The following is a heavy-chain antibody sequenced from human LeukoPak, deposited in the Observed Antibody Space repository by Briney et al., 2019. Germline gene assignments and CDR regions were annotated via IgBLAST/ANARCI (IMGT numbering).Heavy chain of an antibody. V-gene: IGHV1-8*03. Sequence: ASVKVSCKASGYTFTSYDINWVRQATGQGLEWMGWMNPNSGNTGYAQKFQGRVTITRNTSISTAYMELSSLRSEDTAVYYCARVGYCSSTSCYRDAFDIWGQGTLVTVSS. CDR2: MNPNSGNT. CDR1: GYTFTSYD. D-gene: IGHD2-2*02. CDR3: ARVGYCSSTSCYRDAFDI. J-gene: IGHJ4*02.